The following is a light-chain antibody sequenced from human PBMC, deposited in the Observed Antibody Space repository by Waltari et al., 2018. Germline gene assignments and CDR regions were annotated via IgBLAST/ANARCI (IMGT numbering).Light chain of an antibody. CDR1: QSVSSN. CDR2: GAS. CDR3: QQYNNWPPWT. V-gene: IGKV3-15*01. J-gene: IGKJ1*01. Sequence: EVVMPQSPATLSVSPGERATLSCRASQSVSSNLAWYQHKPGQAPRLLIYGASTRATGIPARFSGSGSGTEFTLTISSLQSEDFAAYYCQQYNNWPPWTFGPGTTVEIK.